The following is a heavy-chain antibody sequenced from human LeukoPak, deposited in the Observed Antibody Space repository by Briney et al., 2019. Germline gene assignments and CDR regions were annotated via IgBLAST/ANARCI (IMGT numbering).Heavy chain of an antibody. V-gene: IGHV4-34*01. J-gene: IGHJ4*02. CDR1: GGSFSGYY. CDR2: INHSGST. D-gene: IGHD2-2*01. Sequence: PSETLSLTCPVYGGSFSGYYWSWIRQPPGKGLEWIGEINHSGSTNYNPSLKSRVTISVDTSKNQFSLKLSSVTASDTAVYYCARGAAALFDYWGQGTLVTVSS. CDR3: ARGAAALFDY.